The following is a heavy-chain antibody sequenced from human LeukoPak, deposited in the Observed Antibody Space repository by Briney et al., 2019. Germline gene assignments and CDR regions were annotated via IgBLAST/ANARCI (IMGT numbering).Heavy chain of an antibody. Sequence: PGRSLRLSCAASGFTFGSYGMHWVRQAPGKGLEWVAVIWYDGSNKYYADPVKGRFTISRDNSKNTLYLQMNSLRAEDTAVYYCARGSYGPKHYYYYYGMDVWGQGTTVTVSS. CDR2: IWYDGSNK. V-gene: IGHV3-33*01. CDR3: ARGSYGPKHYYYYYGMDV. CDR1: GFTFGSYG. D-gene: IGHD5-18*01. J-gene: IGHJ6*02.